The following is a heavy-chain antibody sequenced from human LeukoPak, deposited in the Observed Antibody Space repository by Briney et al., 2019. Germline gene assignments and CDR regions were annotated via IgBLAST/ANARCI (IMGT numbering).Heavy chain of an antibody. D-gene: IGHD3-10*01. CDR2: INPNSGGT. Sequence: ASVKVSCKTSGYTFTDYFMHWVRQAPGQGLEWMGWINPNSGGTNYAQKFQGRVTMTRDTSISTAYMELSRLRSDDTAVYYCARVSMVRGVITPPLGQGTLVTVSS. V-gene: IGHV1-2*02. J-gene: IGHJ5*02. CDR3: ARVSMVRGVITPP. CDR1: GYTFTDYF.